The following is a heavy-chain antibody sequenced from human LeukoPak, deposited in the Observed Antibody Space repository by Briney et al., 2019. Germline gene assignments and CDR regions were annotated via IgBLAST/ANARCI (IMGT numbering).Heavy chain of an antibody. D-gene: IGHD6-19*01. Sequence: PSETLSLTCTVSGGSISSSSYYWGWIRQPPGKGLEWIGSIYYSGSTYYNPSLKSRVTISVDTSKNQFSLKLSSVTAADTAVYYCARLDGWYPRYYFDYWGQGTLVTVSS. CDR1: GGSISSSSYY. CDR2: IYYSGST. CDR3: ARLDGWYPRYYFDY. V-gene: IGHV4-39*01. J-gene: IGHJ4*02.